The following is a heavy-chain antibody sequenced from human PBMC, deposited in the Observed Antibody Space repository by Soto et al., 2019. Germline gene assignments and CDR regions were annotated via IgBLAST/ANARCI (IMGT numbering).Heavy chain of an antibody. J-gene: IGHJ5*02. CDR3: ALSISGGNPSNWFDP. CDR1: GGTFSSYA. Sequence: SVKVSCKXSGGTFSSYAISWVRQAPGQGLEWMGGIIPIFGTANYAQKFQGRVTITADKSTSTAYMELSSLRSEDTAVYYCALSISGGNPSNWFDPWGQGALVTVSS. D-gene: IGHD2-15*01. V-gene: IGHV1-69*06. CDR2: IIPIFGTA.